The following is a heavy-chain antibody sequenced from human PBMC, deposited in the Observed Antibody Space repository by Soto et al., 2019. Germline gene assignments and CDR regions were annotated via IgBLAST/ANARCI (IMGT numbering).Heavy chain of an antibody. D-gene: IGHD3-22*01. CDR1: GGSISSGGYY. CDR2: IYYSGST. V-gene: IGHV4-31*03. J-gene: IGHJ4*02. CDR3: ARKDSSGYLFDY. Sequence: SLTCTVSGGSISSGGYYWSWIRQHPGKGLEWIGYIYYSGSTYYNPSLKSRVTISVDTSKNQFSLKLSSVTAADTAVYYCARKDSSGYLFDYWGQGTLVTVYS.